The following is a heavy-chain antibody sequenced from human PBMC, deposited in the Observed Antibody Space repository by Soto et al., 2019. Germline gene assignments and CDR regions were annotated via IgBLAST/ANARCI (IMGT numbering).Heavy chain of an antibody. CDR2: ISTYNGDT. CDR1: GYTFTNYE. Sequence: ASVKVSCKASGYTFTNYEIKWVRQAPGQGLEWMGWISTYNGDTNYAQTFQGRVTMTTDTSTSTVYMELRSLRSDDTAVYYCAREGVAPYYYYGMDVWGQGTPVTVSS. V-gene: IGHV1-18*01. CDR3: AREGVAPYYYYGMDV. J-gene: IGHJ6*02. D-gene: IGHD5-12*01.